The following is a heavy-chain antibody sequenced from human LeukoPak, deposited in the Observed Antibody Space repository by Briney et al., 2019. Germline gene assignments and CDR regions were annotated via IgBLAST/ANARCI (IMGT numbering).Heavy chain of an antibody. D-gene: IGHD7-27*01. J-gene: IGHJ4*02. CDR2: INPNSGGT. V-gene: IGHV1-2*06. CDR3: ARGATAGTGDLGY. Sequence: ASVKVSCKASGGTFSSYAISWVRQAAGQGLEWMGRINPNSGGTNYAQKFQGRVTMTRDTSISTAYMELSRLRSDDTAVYYCARGATAGTGDLGYWGQGTLVTVSS. CDR1: GGTFSSYA.